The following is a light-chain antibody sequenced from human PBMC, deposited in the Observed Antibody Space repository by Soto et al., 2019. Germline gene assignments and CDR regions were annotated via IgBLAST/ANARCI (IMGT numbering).Light chain of an antibody. CDR1: QSITTY. J-gene: IGKJ1*01. CDR2: AAS. Sequence: DIQMTQSPSSLSASVGDRVTITCRASQSITTYLNWYRQKPGKAPKLLIYAASSLQSGVPSRFSGSGSETEFTLSITSLQPDDFATYYCHQYNSFSPWTFGQGTKVEVK. CDR3: HQYNSFSPWT. V-gene: IGKV1-39*01.